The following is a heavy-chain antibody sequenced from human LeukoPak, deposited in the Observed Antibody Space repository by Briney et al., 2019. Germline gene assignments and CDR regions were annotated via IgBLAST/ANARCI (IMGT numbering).Heavy chain of an antibody. J-gene: IGHJ4*02. V-gene: IGHV3-53*01. CDR1: GFTVSSNY. D-gene: IGHD1-26*01. CDR2: IYSGGST. CDR3: AKDILAPGLHFDH. Sequence: GGSLRLSCAVSGFTVSSNYMSWVRQAPGKGLEWVSVIYSGGSTYYADSVKGRFTISRDNAKNSLYLQMNSLRAEDTAVYYCAKDILAPGLHFDHWGQGTLVTVSS.